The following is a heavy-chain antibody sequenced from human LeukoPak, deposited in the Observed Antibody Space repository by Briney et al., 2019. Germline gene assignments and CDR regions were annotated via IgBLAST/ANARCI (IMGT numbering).Heavy chain of an antibody. CDR2: INHSGST. Sequence: SETLSLTCAVYGGSFSGYYWSWIRQPPGKGLEWIAEINHSGSTNYNPSLKSRVTISVHTSRSQLSLKLSSVTAADTAVYYCTRRRDRYINPFDYWGQGTLVTVSS. D-gene: IGHD5-24*01. CDR1: GGSFSGYY. CDR3: TRRRDRYINPFDY. J-gene: IGHJ4*02. V-gene: IGHV4-34*01.